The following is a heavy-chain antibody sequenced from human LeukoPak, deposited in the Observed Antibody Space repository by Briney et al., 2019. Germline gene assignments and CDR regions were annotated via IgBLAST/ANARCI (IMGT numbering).Heavy chain of an antibody. J-gene: IGHJ3*02. D-gene: IGHD6-19*01. CDR3: ARELSIAVAGSDQDDAFDI. CDR2: ISTYNGNT. CDR1: GVTFSNFA. Sequence: ASVKVSCKASGVTFSNFAISWVRQAPGQGLEWMGWISTYNGNTNYAQKLLGRVSMTTNTSTSTAYMHLRSLRSDDTAVYYCARELSIAVAGSDQDDAFDIWGQGTMVTVSS. V-gene: IGHV1-18*01.